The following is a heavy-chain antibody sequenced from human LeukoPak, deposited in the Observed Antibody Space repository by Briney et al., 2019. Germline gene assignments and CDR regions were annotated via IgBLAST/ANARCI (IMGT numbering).Heavy chain of an antibody. Sequence: SETLSLTCTVSGGSISSGGYYWSWIRQPPGKGLEWIGEINHSGSTNYNPSLKSRVTISVDTSKNQFSLKLSSVTAADTAVYYCARVLGVGDTAMVTLAPGFDPWGQGTLVTVSS. CDR2: INHSGST. CDR3: ARVLGVGDTAMVTLAPGFDP. V-gene: IGHV4-39*07. J-gene: IGHJ5*02. CDR1: GGSISSGGYY. D-gene: IGHD5-18*01.